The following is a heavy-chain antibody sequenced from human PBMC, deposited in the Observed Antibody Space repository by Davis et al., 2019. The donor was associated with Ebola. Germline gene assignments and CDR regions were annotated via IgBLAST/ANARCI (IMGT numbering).Heavy chain of an antibody. J-gene: IGHJ6*03. CDR2: ICNSAST. V-gene: IGHV4-59*01. Sequence: PSETLSLTCTVSGGSINHYYWSWVRQPPGKGLEWVGFICNSASTNYNPSLSSRVTISMDTSKNQLSLNLRSVTAADTAVYYCARAVTPSTPFNYFYYMDVWGKGTKVTVSS. CDR1: GGSINHYY. D-gene: IGHD5/OR15-5a*01. CDR3: ARAVTPSTPFNYFYYMDV.